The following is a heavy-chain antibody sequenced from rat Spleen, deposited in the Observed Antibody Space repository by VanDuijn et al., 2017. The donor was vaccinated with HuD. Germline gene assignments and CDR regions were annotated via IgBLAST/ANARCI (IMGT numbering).Heavy chain of an antibody. V-gene: IGHV5-25*01. CDR2: IISGGGNT. J-gene: IGHJ2*01. Sequence: EVQLVESGGGLXXPGXXXKLSCAXXGFXXXNYXXXWVXXAPMNGLEWVASIISGGGNTYYRDSVKGRFTISRDNAKNTLYLQMDSLRSEDTATYYCAKDIRYDGYLFDYWGQGVMVTVSS. CDR1: GFXXXNYX. D-gene: IGHD1-12*03. CDR3: AKDIRYDGYLFDY.